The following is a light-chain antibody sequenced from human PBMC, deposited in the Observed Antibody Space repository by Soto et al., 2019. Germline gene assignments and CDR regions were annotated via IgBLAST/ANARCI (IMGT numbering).Light chain of an antibody. J-gene: IGLJ1*01. Sequence: QSVLTQPPSVSGAPGQTVTISCTGSSSNIGRGYDVHWYQQVPGSAPRLLLSGDSNRPSGVPDRFSGSRSGTSASLAITGLQAEDEADYYCAAWDDSLNGFYVFGTGTKLTVL. CDR1: SSNIGRGYD. CDR2: GDS. V-gene: IGLV1-40*01. CDR3: AAWDDSLNGFYV.